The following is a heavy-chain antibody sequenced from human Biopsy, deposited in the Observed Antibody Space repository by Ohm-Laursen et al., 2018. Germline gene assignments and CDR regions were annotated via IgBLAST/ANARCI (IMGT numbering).Heavy chain of an antibody. CDR3: ARVLLPAAAVHYGMDV. Sequence: SLRLSCAASGLTFSRYSMHWVRQAPGKGLEWVSCISSSSNFIYYGDSVKGRFTISRDNAKNSLYLQMNSLRAGDTAVYYCARVLLPAAAVHYGMDVWGQGTTVTVSS. D-gene: IGHD2-2*01. CDR1: GLTFSRYS. V-gene: IGHV3-21*01. J-gene: IGHJ6*02. CDR2: ISSSSNFI.